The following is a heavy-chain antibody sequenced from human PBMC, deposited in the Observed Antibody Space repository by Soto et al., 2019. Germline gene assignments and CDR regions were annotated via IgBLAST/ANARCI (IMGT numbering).Heavy chain of an antibody. Sequence: PGGSLRLSCAASGFTFSSYGMHWVRQAPGKGLEWVAVIWYDGSNKYYADSVKGRFTISRDNSKNTLYLQMNSLRAEDTAVYYCARENVGATTGAFDIWGQGTMVTVSS. V-gene: IGHV3-33*01. J-gene: IGHJ3*02. D-gene: IGHD1-26*01. CDR3: ARENVGATTGAFDI. CDR1: GFTFSSYG. CDR2: IWYDGSNK.